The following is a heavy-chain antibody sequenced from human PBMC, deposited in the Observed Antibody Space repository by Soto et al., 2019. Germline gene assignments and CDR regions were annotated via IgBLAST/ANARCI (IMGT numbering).Heavy chain of an antibody. CDR3: AREGYYGSGSADY. CDR1: GYTFNRYG. J-gene: IGHJ4*02. Sequence: QVQLVQSGAEVKKPGASVKVSCKASGYTFNRYGISWVRQAPGQGLEWRGWITAYNGNPNYAQKLQGRVTMTTDTSTSTDYMELRSLRSDDTAVYYCAREGYYGSGSADYWGQGTLVTVSS. D-gene: IGHD3-10*01. V-gene: IGHV1-18*01. CDR2: ITAYNGNP.